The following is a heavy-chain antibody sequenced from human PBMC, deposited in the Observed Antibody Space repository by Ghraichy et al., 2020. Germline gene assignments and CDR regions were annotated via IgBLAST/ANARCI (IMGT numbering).Heavy chain of an antibody. V-gene: IGHV1-3*01. Sequence: ASVKVSCKASGYTFTSYAMHWVRQAPGQRLEWMGWINAGNGNTKYSQKFQGRVTITRDTSASTAYMELSSLRSEDTAVYYCATNDYVWGSYADRPFDYWGQGTLVTVSS. J-gene: IGHJ4*02. CDR2: INAGNGNT. CDR1: GYTFTSYA. CDR3: ATNDYVWGSYADRPFDY. D-gene: IGHD3-16*01.